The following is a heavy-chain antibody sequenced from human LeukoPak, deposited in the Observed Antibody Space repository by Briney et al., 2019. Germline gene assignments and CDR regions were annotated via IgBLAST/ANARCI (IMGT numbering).Heavy chain of an antibody. CDR1: GFTFSDFG. CDR3: ARQYYDFWSGFYTADYYFDY. J-gene: IGHJ4*02. CDR2: ISAHSRYI. V-gene: IGHV3-21*01. Sequence: GGSLRLSCAASGFTFSDFGMNWVRQAPGKGLEWVSSISAHSRYIYYADSVKGRFTISRDNAQSSLYLQMNGLRAEDSAVYYCARQYYDFWSGFYTADYYFDYWGRGTLVTVSS. D-gene: IGHD3-3*01.